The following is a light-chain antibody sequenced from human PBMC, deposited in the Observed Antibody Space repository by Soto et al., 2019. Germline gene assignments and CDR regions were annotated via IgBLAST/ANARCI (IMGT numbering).Light chain of an antibody. CDR3: QQLNSYPLT. V-gene: IGKV1-9*01. Sequence: DIQLTQSPSFLSASVGDRVTITCRASQGISSYLAWYQQKPGKAPKLLIYAASTLQSGVPSRFSGSGSGTEFTLTISSLQPEDFATYYCQQLNSYPLTFGGGTKPDIK. J-gene: IGKJ4*01. CDR2: AAS. CDR1: QGISSY.